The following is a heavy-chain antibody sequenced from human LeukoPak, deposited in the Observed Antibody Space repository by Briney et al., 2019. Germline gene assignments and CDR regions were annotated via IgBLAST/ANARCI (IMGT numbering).Heavy chain of an antibody. CDR1: GGTLSSYA. D-gene: IGHD6-13*01. V-gene: IGHV1-69*01. Sequence: SVKVSCKASGGTLSSYAISWVRQAPGQGLEWMGGIIPIFGTANYAQKFQGRVTITADESTSTAYMELSSLRSEDTAVYYCAREGYSSSFLGIDYWGQGTLVTVSS. CDR3: AREGYSSSFLGIDY. CDR2: IIPIFGTA. J-gene: IGHJ4*02.